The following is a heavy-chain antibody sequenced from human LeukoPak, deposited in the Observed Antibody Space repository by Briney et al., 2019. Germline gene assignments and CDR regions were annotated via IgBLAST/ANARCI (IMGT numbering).Heavy chain of an antibody. J-gene: IGHJ5*02. D-gene: IGHD2-15*01. CDR3: AKGRYCSGASCYMGDWFDP. CDR2: IRYDGSNK. V-gene: IGHV3-30*02. CDR1: GFTFSSYG. Sequence: GGSLRLSCAASGFTFSSYGMHWVRQAPGKGLEWVAFIRYDGSNKYYADCVKGRFTISRDNSKNTLYVQMNRLRTEDTAVYYCAKGRYCSGASCYMGDWFDPWGQGTLVSVSS.